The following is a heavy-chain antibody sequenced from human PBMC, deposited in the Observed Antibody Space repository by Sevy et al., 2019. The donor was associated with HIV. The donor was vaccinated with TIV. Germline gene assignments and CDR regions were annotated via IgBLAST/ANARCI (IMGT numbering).Heavy chain of an antibody. D-gene: IGHD1-1*01. Sequence: GGSLRLSCAASGFTFSSYGMHWVRQAPGKGLEWVAVIWFDGSNTFYADSVKDRFTISRDIADNTLHLQMNSLRAEDTAVYYCARDLESYNYGAYGPSFMPDYWGQGTVVTVSS. CDR3: ARDLESYNYGAYGPSFMPDY. CDR2: IWFDGSNT. J-gene: IGHJ4*02. CDR1: GFTFSSYG. V-gene: IGHV3-33*01.